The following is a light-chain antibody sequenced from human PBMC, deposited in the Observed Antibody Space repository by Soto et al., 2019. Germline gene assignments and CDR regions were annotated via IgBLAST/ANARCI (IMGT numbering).Light chain of an antibody. CDR2: AAS. Sequence: DIQMTQSPSSLSASVGDRVTITCRASQSISSYLNWYQQKPGKAPKLLIYAASSVQSGVPSRFSGSGSGTDFTLTISSLQPEDFATYYCQQSYSSPPGGTFGQGTKMDIK. V-gene: IGKV1-39*01. J-gene: IGKJ1*01. CDR3: QQSYSSPPGGT. CDR1: QSISSY.